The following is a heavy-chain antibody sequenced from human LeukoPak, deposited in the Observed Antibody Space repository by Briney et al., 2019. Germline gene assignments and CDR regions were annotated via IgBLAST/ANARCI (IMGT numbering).Heavy chain of an antibody. CDR1: GGSISSYY. Sequence: SETLSLTCTVSGGSISSYYWSWIRQPPGKGPEWIGYIYYSGSTNYNPSLESRVTISVDTSKNQYSLKLTSVTAADTAVYYCASHMTNYGGIQPFYLDNWGQGALVTVSS. CDR3: ASHMTNYGGIQPFYLDN. V-gene: IGHV4-59*08. J-gene: IGHJ4*02. D-gene: IGHD4-23*01. CDR2: IYYSGST.